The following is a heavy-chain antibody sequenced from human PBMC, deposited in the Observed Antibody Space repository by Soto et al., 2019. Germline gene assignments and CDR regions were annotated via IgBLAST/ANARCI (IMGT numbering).Heavy chain of an antibody. D-gene: IGHD1-26*01. CDR3: ATRDPGSYSHSWFDP. Sequence: ASVKVSCKVSGYTLTELSMHWVRQAPGKGLEWIGGFDPEDGETIYAQKFQGRVTMTEDTSTDTAYMELSSLRSEDTAVYYCATRDPGSYSHSWFDPWGQGTLVTVSS. CDR2: FDPEDGET. J-gene: IGHJ5*02. CDR1: GYTLTELS. V-gene: IGHV1-24*01.